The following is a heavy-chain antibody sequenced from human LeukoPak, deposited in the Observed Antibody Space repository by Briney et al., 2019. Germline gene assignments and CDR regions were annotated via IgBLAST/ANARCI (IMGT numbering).Heavy chain of an antibody. V-gene: IGHV3-33*01. CDR3: ARDRDAYSSSWYFDY. CDR1: GFTFSSYG. CDR2: ILSDGSKE. Sequence: GGSLRLSCAASGFTFSSYGMHWVRQAPGKGLEWVAVILSDGSKEFYTDSVKGRFTISRDNSKNTLYLQMNSLRAEDTAVYYCARDRDAYSSSWYFDYWGQGTLVTVSS. D-gene: IGHD6-13*01. J-gene: IGHJ4*02.